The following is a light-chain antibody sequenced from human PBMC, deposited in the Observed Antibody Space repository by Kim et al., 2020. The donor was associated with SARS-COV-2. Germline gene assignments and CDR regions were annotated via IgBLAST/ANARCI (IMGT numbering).Light chain of an antibody. CDR3: NFRDSSGNNWV. CDR2: GKN. CDR1: SLRSYY. V-gene: IGLV3-19*01. Sequence: SSELTQDPAVSVALGQTVRITCQGDSLRSYYASWYQQKPGQAPVLVIYGKNNRPSGIPDRFSGSSSGNTASLTITGAQAEYEADYYCNFRDSSGNNWVFG. J-gene: IGLJ3*02.